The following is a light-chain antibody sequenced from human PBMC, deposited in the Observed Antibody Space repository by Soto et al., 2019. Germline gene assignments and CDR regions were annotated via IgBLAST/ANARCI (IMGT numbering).Light chain of an antibody. V-gene: IGKV1-39*01. CDR1: QSIYNY. Sequence: DIQMTQSPSSLSASVGDRVTITCRASQSIYNYLNWFQQKPGKAPKLLIYAASNLQSGVTSRFSGSGSGTDFTLTISRLQPEDFATYYCQQSFSTPLTFGPGTKVDIK. CDR2: AAS. J-gene: IGKJ3*01. CDR3: QQSFSTPLT.